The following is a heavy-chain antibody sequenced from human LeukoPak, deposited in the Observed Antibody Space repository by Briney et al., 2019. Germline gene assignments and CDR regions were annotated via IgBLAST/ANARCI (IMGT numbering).Heavy chain of an antibody. Sequence: ASVKVSCKASGYTFTGYYIHWVRQAPGQGLEWMGWINPNTGDTHYAQKFQGRVTMTRDTSISTAYMQLSSLRSDDSATYYCAGGDYGAGIYSPPWGQGTLVTVSS. CDR2: INPNTGDT. CDR1: GYTFTGYY. J-gene: IGHJ4*02. D-gene: IGHD3-10*01. CDR3: AGGDYGAGIYSPP. V-gene: IGHV1-2*02.